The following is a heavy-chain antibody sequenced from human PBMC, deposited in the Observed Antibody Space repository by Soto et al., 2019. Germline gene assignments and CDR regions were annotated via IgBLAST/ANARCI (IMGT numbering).Heavy chain of an antibody. J-gene: IGHJ6*02. V-gene: IGHV3-30*18. CDR3: AKDFKVSGGHYGSLNYYYGMDV. CDR1: GFTFSDFG. Sequence: GGSLRLSCAASGFTFSDFGMHWVRQAPGKGPEWVAIISYDGILKYYADSVKGRFTISRDTSKGAVYLQMNSLTPEDTAVYYCAKDFKVSGGHYGSLNYYYGMDVWGQGTTVTVSS. D-gene: IGHD3-10*01. CDR2: ISYDGILK.